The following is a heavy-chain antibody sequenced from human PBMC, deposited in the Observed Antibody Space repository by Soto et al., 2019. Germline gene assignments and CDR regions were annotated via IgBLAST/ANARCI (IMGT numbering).Heavy chain of an antibody. D-gene: IGHD3-22*01. CDR3: AREGDDSSGPDAFDI. Sequence: GASVKVSCKASGYTFTGYYMHWVRQAPGQGLEWMGWINPNSGGTNYAQKFQGRVTMTRDTSISTAYMELSRLRSDDTAVYYCAREGDDSSGPDAFDIWGQGTMVTVSS. CDR2: INPNSGGT. V-gene: IGHV1-2*02. J-gene: IGHJ3*02. CDR1: GYTFTGYY.